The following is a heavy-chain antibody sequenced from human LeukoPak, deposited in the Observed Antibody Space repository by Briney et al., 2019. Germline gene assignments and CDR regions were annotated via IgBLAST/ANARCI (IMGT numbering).Heavy chain of an antibody. CDR1: GFTFRTYW. Sequence: PGGSLRLSCAASGFTFRTYWMHWLRHAPGEGLVWVSRINDDGSTTTYADSVKGRFTISRDNAKSTLYLQMNSLRAEDTAVYYCARGLGSPTDYWGQGTLVTVSS. D-gene: IGHD1-26*01. CDR3: ARGLGSPTDY. CDR2: INDDGSTT. J-gene: IGHJ4*02. V-gene: IGHV3-74*01.